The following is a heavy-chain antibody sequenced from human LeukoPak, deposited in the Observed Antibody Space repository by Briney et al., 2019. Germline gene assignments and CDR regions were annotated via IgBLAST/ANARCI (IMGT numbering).Heavy chain of an antibody. V-gene: IGHV1-2*06. Sequence: ASVKVSCKASGYTFTGYYMHWVRQAPGQGLEWMGRINPNSGGTNYAQKFQGRVTMPRDTSISTAYMELSRLRSNDTAVYYCARTYYYGSGSTDYYYYYYMDVWGKGTTVTVSS. CDR3: ARTYYYGSGSTDYYYYYYMDV. J-gene: IGHJ6*03. CDR2: INPNSGGT. CDR1: GYTFTGYY. D-gene: IGHD3-10*01.